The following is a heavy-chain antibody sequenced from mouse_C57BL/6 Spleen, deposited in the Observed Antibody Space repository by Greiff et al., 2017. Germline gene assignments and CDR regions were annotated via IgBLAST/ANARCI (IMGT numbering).Heavy chain of an antibody. Sequence: EVKLVESGGDLVKPGGSLKLSCAASGFTFSSYGMSWVRQTPDKRLEWVATISSGGSYTYYPDSVKGRITISRDNAKNTLYLQMSSLKSEDTAMYYCARRGDYDEDAYWGQGTLVTVSA. CDR1: GFTFSSYG. CDR3: ARRGDYDEDAY. V-gene: IGHV5-6*02. CDR2: ISSGGSYT. J-gene: IGHJ3*01. D-gene: IGHD2-4*01.